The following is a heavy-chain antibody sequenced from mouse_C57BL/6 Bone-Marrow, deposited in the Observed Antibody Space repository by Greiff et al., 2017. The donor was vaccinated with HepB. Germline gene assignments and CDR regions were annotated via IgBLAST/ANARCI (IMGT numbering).Heavy chain of an antibody. CDR1: GFNIKNTY. V-gene: IGHV14-3*01. J-gene: IGHJ3*01. D-gene: IGHD1-1*01. CDR2: IDPANGNT. Sequence: VQLQQSVAELVRPGASVKLSCTASGFNIKNTYMHWVKQRPEQGLEWIGRIDPANGNTKYAPKFQGKATITADTSSNTAYLQLSSLTSGDTAIYYCAPHYYGSSYGFAYWGQGTLVTVSA. CDR3: APHYYGSSYGFAY.